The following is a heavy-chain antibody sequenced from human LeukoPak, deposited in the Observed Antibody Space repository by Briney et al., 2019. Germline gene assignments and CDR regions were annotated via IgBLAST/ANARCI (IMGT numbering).Heavy chain of an antibody. Sequence: SVKVSCKVSGGTFSSYAISWVRQAPGQGLEWMGGIIPIFGTANYAQKFQGRVTITADESTSIAYMELSSLRSEDTAVYYCAATLYYQTRPGYFQHWGQGTLVAVSS. J-gene: IGHJ1*01. V-gene: IGHV1-69*01. D-gene: IGHD3-10*01. CDR1: GGTFSSYA. CDR2: IIPIFGTA. CDR3: AATLYYQTRPGYFQH.